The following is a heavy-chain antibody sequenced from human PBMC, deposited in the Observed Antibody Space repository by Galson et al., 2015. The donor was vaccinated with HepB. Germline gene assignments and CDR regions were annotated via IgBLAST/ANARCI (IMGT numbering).Heavy chain of an antibody. Sequence: SLRLSCAASGFAFDEYAMHWVRHFPGKGLEWVSGISWNSDTIDYADSVKGRFTISRDNAKNSLYLQMSSLRVEDTALYYCAKATAWGIVAADAYYYYMDVWGKGTTVTVSS. CDR2: ISWNSDTI. V-gene: IGHV3-9*01. CDR3: AKATAWGIVAADAYYYYMDV. D-gene: IGHD6-13*01. CDR1: GFAFDEYA. J-gene: IGHJ6*03.